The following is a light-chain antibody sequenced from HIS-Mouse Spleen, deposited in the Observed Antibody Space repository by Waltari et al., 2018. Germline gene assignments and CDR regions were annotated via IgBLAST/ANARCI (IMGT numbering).Light chain of an antibody. J-gene: IGKJ4*01. CDR1: QSISSW. Sequence: DIQMTQSPSTLSASVGDRVTITYRASQSISSWLAWYQQKPGKAPKLLIYKASSLESGVPSRFSGSGSGTEFTLTISSLQPDDFATYYCQQYNSHSLTFGGGTKVEIK. V-gene: IGKV1-5*03. CDR3: QQYNSHSLT. CDR2: KAS.